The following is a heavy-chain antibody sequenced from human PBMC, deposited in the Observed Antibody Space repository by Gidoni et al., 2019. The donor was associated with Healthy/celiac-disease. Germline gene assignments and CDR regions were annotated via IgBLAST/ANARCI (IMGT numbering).Heavy chain of an antibody. V-gene: IGHV3-30*04. CDR3: ASLDDFWSGYQDY. J-gene: IGHJ4*02. CDR2: ISYDGSNK. CDR1: GFTFSSYA. Sequence: QVQLVESGGGVVQPGRSLRLSCAASGFTFSSYAMHWVRQAPGKGLEWVAVISYDGSNKYYADSVKGRFTICRDNSKNTLYLQMNSLRAEDTAVYYCASLDDFWSGYQDYWGQGTLVTVSS. D-gene: IGHD3-3*01.